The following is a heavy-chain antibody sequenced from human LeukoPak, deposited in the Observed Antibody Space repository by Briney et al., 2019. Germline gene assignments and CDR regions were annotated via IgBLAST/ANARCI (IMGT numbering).Heavy chain of an antibody. CDR2: IWYDGSNK. J-gene: IGHJ4*02. Sequence: GGSLRLSCAASGFTFSSYGMHWVRQAPGKGLEWVAVIWYDGSNKYYADSVKGRFTISRDNSKNTLYLQMNSLRAEYTAVYYCAKDLRWLQTQPPEIGYWGQGTLVTVSS. CDR3: AKDLRWLQTQPPEIGY. V-gene: IGHV3-33*06. CDR1: GFTFSSYG. D-gene: IGHD5-24*01.